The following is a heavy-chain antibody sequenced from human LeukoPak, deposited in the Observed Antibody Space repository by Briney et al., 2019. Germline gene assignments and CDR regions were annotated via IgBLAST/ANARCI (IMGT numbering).Heavy chain of an antibody. Sequence: GGSLRLSCAASGFTFSNSWMHWVCQAPEKGLEWVADIKCDGSEKCYVDSVKGRLTISRDNAKNSLYLQVNSLRAEDMTVYYCVRGVGSSTSCYVRAFDIWGQGTMVTVPS. CDR1: GFTFSNSW. J-gene: IGHJ3*02. CDR3: VRGVGSSTSCYVRAFDI. V-gene: IGHV3-52*01. D-gene: IGHD2-2*01. CDR2: IKCDGSEK.